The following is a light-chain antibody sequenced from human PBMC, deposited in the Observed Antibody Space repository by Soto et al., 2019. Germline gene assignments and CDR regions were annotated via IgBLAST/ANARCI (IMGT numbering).Light chain of an antibody. CDR3: QQYGTSPWT. Sequence: EIVLTQSPGTLSLSPGERATLSCTASQRVSSIYFAWYQQKPGQAPRLLIYGASTRATGIPDRFSGSGSGTDFSLTISRLEPEDFAVYYCQQYGTSPWTFGQGTKVEIK. J-gene: IGKJ1*01. V-gene: IGKV3-20*01. CDR2: GAS. CDR1: QRVSSIY.